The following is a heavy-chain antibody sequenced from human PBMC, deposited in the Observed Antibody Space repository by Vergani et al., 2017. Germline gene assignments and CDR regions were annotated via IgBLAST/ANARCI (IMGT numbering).Heavy chain of an antibody. Sequence: QVQLVESGGGVVQPGRSLRLSCAASGFTFSSYGMHWVRQAPGKGLEWVAVISYDGSNKYYADSVKGRFTISRDNSKNTLYLQMNSLRAEDTAVYYCAKGSGSVLEWLLPNYYYYYMDVWGKGTTVTVSS. J-gene: IGHJ6*03. CDR3: AKGSGSVLEWLLPNYYYYYMDV. V-gene: IGHV3-30*18. D-gene: IGHD3-3*01. CDR2: ISYDGSNK. CDR1: GFTFSSYG.